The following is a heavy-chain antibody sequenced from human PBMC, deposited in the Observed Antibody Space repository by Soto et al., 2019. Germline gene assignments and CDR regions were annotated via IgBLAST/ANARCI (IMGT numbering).Heavy chain of an antibody. CDR2: ISSSNSYI. V-gene: IGHV3-21*01. J-gene: IGHJ4*02. D-gene: IGHD1-26*01. CDR1: GFTFSSYS. Sequence: GESLKISCAASGFTFSSYSMNWVRQAPGKGLEWVSSISSSNSYINYADSVKGRFTISRDNAKNSLYLQMNSLRAEDTAVYYCARVLVGATIAPDYWGQGTLVTVSS. CDR3: ARVLVGATIAPDY.